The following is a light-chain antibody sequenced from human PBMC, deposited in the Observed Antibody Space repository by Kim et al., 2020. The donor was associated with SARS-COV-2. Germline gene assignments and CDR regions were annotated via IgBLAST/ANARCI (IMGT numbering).Light chain of an antibody. V-gene: IGLV2-11*03. CDR1: SSDVGGYDF. CDR2: DVT. Sequence: QSVTISCTGTSSDVGGYDFVSWYQQHPGKAPKLMINDVTKRPPGVPDRFSASKSGNTPSLTISGHQAEDEADYSCCSYAGSYTYDFGTGTKVAVL. J-gene: IGLJ1*01. CDR3: CSYAGSYTYD.